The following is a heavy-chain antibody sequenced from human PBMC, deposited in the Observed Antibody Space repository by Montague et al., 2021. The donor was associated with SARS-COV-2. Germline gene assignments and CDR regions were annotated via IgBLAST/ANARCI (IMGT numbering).Heavy chain of an antibody. V-gene: IGHV4-59*01. CDR1: GGSISSYY. D-gene: IGHD1-7*01. Sequence: SETLSLTCTVSGGSISSYYWSWIRQPPGKGLEWIGYIYYGGSTNCNPSLKSRVTISVDTSKNQFSLKLSSVTAADTAVYYCARAAGYNWNYGYNWFDPWGQGTLVTVSS. J-gene: IGHJ5*02. CDR2: IYYGGST. CDR3: ARAAGYNWNYGYNWFDP.